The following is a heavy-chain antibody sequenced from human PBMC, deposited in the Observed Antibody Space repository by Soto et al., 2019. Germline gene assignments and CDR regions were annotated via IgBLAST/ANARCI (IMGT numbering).Heavy chain of an antibody. V-gene: IGHV3-30*18. CDR3: AKDFIRYSSSWTNYFDY. Sequence: GGSLRLSCAASGFTFSSYGMHWVRQAPGKGLEWVAVISYDGSNKYYADSVKGRFTISRDNSKNTLYLQMNSLRAEDTAVYYCAKDFIRYSSSWTNYFDYWGQGTLVTVSS. D-gene: IGHD6-13*01. CDR1: GFTFSSYG. CDR2: ISYDGSNK. J-gene: IGHJ4*02.